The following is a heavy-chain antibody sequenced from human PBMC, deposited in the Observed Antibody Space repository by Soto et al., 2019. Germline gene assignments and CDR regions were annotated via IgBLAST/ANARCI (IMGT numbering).Heavy chain of an antibody. Sequence: QVQLVQSGAEVRKPGSSMKVSCKASGDTFSFYTINWVRQAPGLGLEWMGRVNPIVSMSNYAQKFQGRVTITADKSTNTAYMQLSSLRSEDTAIYYCAAIYGSGYRAFDSWGQGALVTVSS. J-gene: IGHJ4*02. V-gene: IGHV1-69*02. CDR1: GDTFSFYT. CDR2: VNPIVSMS. D-gene: IGHD3-10*01. CDR3: AAIYGSGYRAFDS.